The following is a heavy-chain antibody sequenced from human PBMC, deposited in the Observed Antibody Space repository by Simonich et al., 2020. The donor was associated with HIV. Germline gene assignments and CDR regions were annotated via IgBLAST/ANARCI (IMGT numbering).Heavy chain of an antibody. Sequence: EVQLVESGGGLVKPGGSLRLSCAASGFTFSSYSMNWVRQAPGKGLEWVSSISSISSYIYYADSVKGRFTISRDNAKNALYLQMTSLRAEDTAVYYCARDGRKGSSTSCSDYWGQGTLVTVSS. CDR3: ARDGRKGSSTSCSDY. CDR2: ISSISSYI. V-gene: IGHV3-21*01. J-gene: IGHJ4*02. D-gene: IGHD2-2*01. CDR1: GFTFSSYS.